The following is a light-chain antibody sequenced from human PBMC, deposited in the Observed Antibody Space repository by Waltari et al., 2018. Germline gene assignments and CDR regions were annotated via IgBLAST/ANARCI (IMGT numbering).Light chain of an antibody. CDR3: AVWDSKLGGVV. CDR2: ENT. CDR1: SFNIGRNY. J-gene: IGLJ2*01. Sequence: QSVLTQPPSVSAAPGQKVTISCSGNSFNIGRNYVSWYQQVAGAAPKRFILENTRRPSGLPDRFSGSKYDTSATLAITGLQTGDEADYYCAVWDSKLGGVVFGGGTRVTVL. V-gene: IGLV1-51*01.